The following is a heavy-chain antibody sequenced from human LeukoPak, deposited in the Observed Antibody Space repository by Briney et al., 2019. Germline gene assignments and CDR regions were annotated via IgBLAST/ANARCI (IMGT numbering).Heavy chain of an antibody. CDR1: GFTFSDYY. CDR2: ISSSGSTI. D-gene: IGHD2-21*02. V-gene: IGHV3-11*01. CDR3: ARALVTANLYYFDY. J-gene: IGHJ4*02. Sequence: GGSLRLSCAASGFTFSDYYMSWIRQAPGKGLEWVSYISSSGSTIYYAGSVKGRFTISRDNAKNSLYLQMNSLRAEDTAVYYCARALVTANLYYFDYWGQGTLVTVSS.